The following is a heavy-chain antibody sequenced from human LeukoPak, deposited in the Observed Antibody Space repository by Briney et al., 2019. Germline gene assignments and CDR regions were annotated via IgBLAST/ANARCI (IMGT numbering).Heavy chain of an antibody. V-gene: IGHV3-23*01. CDR2: ISGSGGST. Sequence: PGGSLRLSCAASGFTFSSYAMSWVRQAPEKGLEWVSAISGSGGSTYYADSVKGRFTISRDNSKNTLYLQMNSLRAEDTAVYYCANPSYGDYEEYFQHWGQGTLVTVSS. CDR1: GFTFSSYA. CDR3: ANPSYGDYEEYFQH. D-gene: IGHD4-17*01. J-gene: IGHJ1*01.